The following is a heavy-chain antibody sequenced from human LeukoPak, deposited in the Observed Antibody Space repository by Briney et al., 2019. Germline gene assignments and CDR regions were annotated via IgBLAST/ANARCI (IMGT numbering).Heavy chain of an antibody. D-gene: IGHD1-26*01. J-gene: IGHJ5*02. CDR3: ARPSGSYSRWFDP. CDR1: GGSISSSSYY. Sequence: SETLSLTCTVPGGSISSSSYYWGWIRQPPGKGLEWIGSIYYSGSTYYNPSLKSRVTISVDTSKNQFSLKLSSVTAADTAVYYCARPSGSYSRWFDPWGQGTLVTVSS. V-gene: IGHV4-39*01. CDR2: IYYSGST.